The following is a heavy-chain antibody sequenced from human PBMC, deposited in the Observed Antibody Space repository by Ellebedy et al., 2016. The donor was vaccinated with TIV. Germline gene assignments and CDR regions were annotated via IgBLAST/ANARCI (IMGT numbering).Heavy chain of an antibody. CDR1: DFTSSSYW. Sequence: GGSLRLXCAPSDFTSSSYWMHWVRQAPGKGLVWVSRMVTGGSTTDYADSVKGRLTLSRDNAKNTLYLQMDRLRAEDTAVYYCARAGSYLSEAVFYWGQGTLVTVSS. J-gene: IGHJ4*02. D-gene: IGHD3-10*01. V-gene: IGHV3-74*01. CDR3: ARAGSYLSEAVFY. CDR2: MVTGGSTT.